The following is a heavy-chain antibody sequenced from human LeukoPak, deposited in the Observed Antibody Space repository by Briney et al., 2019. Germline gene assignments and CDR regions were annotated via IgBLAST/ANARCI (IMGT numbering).Heavy chain of an antibody. CDR1: GGSISSSSYY. CDR3: ARLVHGATTPQYYFDY. D-gene: IGHD1-26*01. J-gene: IGHJ4*02. CDR2: IYYSGIT. Sequence: SETLSLTCTVSGGSISSSSYYWGWIRQHPGKGREWIGSIYYSGITYYNPSLNSRVTISVDTSKNQFSLKLSSVTAADTAVYCCARLVHGATTPQYYFDYWGQGTLVTVSS. V-gene: IGHV4-39*01.